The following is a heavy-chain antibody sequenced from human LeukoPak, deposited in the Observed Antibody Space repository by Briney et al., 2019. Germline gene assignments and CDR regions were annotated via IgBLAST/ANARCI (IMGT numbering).Heavy chain of an antibody. J-gene: IGHJ4*02. CDR3: AREFGHNRWYFDY. Sequence: HPGRSLRLSCAASGFSFSSYGMHWVRQAPGKGLEGVAVVSADGRTQLYSDSVKGRFTISRDNSLYTLHLQMNSLRTEDTAVYYCAREFGHNRWYFDYWGQGALVTVSS. CDR1: GFSFSSYG. CDR2: VSADGRTQ. D-gene: IGHD5-24*01. V-gene: IGHV3-30*03.